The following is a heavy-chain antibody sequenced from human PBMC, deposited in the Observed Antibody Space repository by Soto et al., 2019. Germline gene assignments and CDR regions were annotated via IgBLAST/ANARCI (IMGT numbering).Heavy chain of an antibody. Sequence: GGSLRLSCAASGFTFSSYSMNWVRQAPGKGLEWVSSISSSSSYIYYADSVKGRFTISRDNAKNSLYLQMNSLRAEDTAVYYCARATTEDFWSGDYWLKNYYYYYMDVWGKRTTVTFSS. J-gene: IGHJ6*03. CDR3: ARATTEDFWSGDYWLKNYYYYYMDV. CDR2: ISSSSSYI. V-gene: IGHV3-21*01. D-gene: IGHD3-3*01. CDR1: GFTFSSYS.